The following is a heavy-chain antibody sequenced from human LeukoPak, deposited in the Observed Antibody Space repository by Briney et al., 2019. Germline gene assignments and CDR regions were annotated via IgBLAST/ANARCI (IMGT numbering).Heavy chain of an antibody. V-gene: IGHV1-69*05. Sequence: SVKVSCKASGGTFSSYAISWVRQAPGQGLEWMGGIIPIFGTAHYAQKFQGRVTITTDESTSTAYMELSSLRSEDTAVYYCARSFLSDRYCSSSSCYTLDYWGQGTLVTVSS. CDR1: GGTFSSYA. D-gene: IGHD2-2*02. CDR2: IIPIFGTA. J-gene: IGHJ4*02. CDR3: ARSFLSDRYCSSSSCYTLDY.